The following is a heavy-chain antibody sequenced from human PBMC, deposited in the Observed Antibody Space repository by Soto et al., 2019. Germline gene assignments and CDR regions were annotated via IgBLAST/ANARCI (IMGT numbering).Heavy chain of an antibody. J-gene: IGHJ3*02. D-gene: IGHD2-2*01. CDR3: ARDRGYSTFDM. V-gene: IGHV3-7*01. CDR1: GFTFSSYW. Sequence: EVQLVESGGGSVQPGGSQRLSCGASGFTFSSYWMSWVRQAPGKGLEWVANMNEDGGVKNYVDSVKGRFTISRDNAKNSLYLQMNSLRAEDTAVYYCARDRGYSTFDMWGQGTMVAVSS. CDR2: MNEDGGVK.